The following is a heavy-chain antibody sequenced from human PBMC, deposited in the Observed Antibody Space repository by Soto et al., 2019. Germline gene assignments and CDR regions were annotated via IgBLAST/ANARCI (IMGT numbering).Heavy chain of an antibody. CDR1: GYSITSSNW. Sequence: QVQLQESGPGLVKPSDTLSLICAVSGYSITSSNWWGWIRQSPGKGLEWIGYIHYSGSTYYNLSLKSRVTMSVDTSKNQFSLKLSSVTAVDTAVYYCARRDAAGWYFGLWGRGTLVTVSS. V-gene: IGHV4-28*01. D-gene: IGHD6-25*01. J-gene: IGHJ2*01. CDR2: IHYSGST. CDR3: ARRDAAGWYFGL.